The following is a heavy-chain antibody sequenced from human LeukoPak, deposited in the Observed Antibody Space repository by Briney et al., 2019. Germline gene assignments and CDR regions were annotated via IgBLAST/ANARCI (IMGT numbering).Heavy chain of an antibody. CDR3: AKYPSPMPPVGAFDI. CDR2: ISGSGGST. Sequence: GGSLRLSCAASGFTFSSYAMTWVRQAPGKGLEWVSAISGSGGSTYYADSVKGRFSISRDSSKNTLYLQMNSLRAEDTAVYYCAKYPSPMPPVGAFDIWGQGTMVTVSS. J-gene: IGHJ3*02. V-gene: IGHV3-23*01. D-gene: IGHD2-2*01. CDR1: GFTFSSYA.